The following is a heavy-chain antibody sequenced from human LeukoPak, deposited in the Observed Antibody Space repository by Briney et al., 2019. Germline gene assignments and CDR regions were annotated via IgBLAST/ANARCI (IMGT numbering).Heavy chain of an antibody. Sequence: GGSLRLSCAASGFTVSSNYMSWVRQAPGKGLEWVSVIYSGGSTYYADSVKGRFIISRDNSKNTLFLQMNSLRAEDTALYYCANGPHYNILTGFYKVRSHLDYWGQGTLVTVSS. CDR3: ANGPHYNILTGFYKVRSHLDY. J-gene: IGHJ4*02. CDR1: GFTVSSNY. V-gene: IGHV3-53*05. D-gene: IGHD3-9*01. CDR2: IYSGGST.